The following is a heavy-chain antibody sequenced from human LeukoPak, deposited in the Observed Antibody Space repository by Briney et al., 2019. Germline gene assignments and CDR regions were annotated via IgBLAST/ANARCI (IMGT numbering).Heavy chain of an antibody. V-gene: IGHV4-61*02. CDR3: ARDGYYYGSSGYYYPED. CDR2: IYTSGST. CDR1: GGSISSGSYY. Sequence: PSETLSLTCTVSGGSISSGSYYWSWLRQPAGKGLEWIGRIYTSGSTNYNPSLKSRVTISVDTSKNQFSLKLSSVTAADTAVYYCARDGYYYGSSGYYYPEDWGQGTLVTVSS. J-gene: IGHJ4*02. D-gene: IGHD3-22*01.